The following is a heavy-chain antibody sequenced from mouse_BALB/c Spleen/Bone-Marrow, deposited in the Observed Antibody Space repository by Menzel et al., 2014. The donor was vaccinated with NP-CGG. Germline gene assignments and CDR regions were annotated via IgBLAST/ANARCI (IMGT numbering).Heavy chain of an antibody. D-gene: IGHD1-1*01. CDR1: GYNFTSYT. CDR3: ANPYSYAFDY. Sequence: VKLQESGAELARPGASVKMSCKASGYNFTSYTIHWVKQRPGQGLEWIGYINPTSGFTNYNQKFTDKATLTADKSSITAYMQLSSLTSEDSAVYYCANPYSYAFDYWGQGTTLTVSS. V-gene: IGHV1-4*01. J-gene: IGHJ2*01. CDR2: INPTSGFT.